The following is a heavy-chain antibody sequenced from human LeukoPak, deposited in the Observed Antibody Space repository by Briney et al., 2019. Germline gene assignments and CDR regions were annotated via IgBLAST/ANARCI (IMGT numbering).Heavy chain of an antibody. Sequence: KPSETLSLTCAVSGGSISSSNWWSWVRQPPGKGLEWIGEIYHSGSTNYNPSLKSRVTISVDTSKNQFSLKLSSVTAADTAVYYCAREFGQQLVYYFDYWGQGTLVTVSS. CDR2: IYHSGST. CDR3: AREFGQQLVYYFDY. CDR1: GGSISSSNW. V-gene: IGHV4-4*02. D-gene: IGHD6-13*01. J-gene: IGHJ4*02.